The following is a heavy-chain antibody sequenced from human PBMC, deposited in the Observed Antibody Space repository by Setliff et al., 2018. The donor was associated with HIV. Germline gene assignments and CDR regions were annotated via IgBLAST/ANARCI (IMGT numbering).Heavy chain of an antibody. CDR3: ARLSGGMVPNS. CDR2: VHYSGSA. V-gene: IGHV4-34*11. J-gene: IGHJ4*02. Sequence: KASETLSLTCAVYGGSFSGYYWGWIRQPPGKGLEWIGSVHYSGSAYHNPSLNSRATTSIDTPKNQFSLKLNSVTAADTAVYYCARLSGGMVPNSWGQGTLVTVSS. D-gene: IGHD3-10*01. CDR1: GGSFSGYY.